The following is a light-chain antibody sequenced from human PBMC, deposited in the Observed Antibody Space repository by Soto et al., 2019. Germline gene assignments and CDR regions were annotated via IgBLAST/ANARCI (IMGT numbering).Light chain of an antibody. CDR3: SSYTSSSTLV. Sequence: QSALTQPASVSGSPGQSITISCTGTSSDVGDYNYVSWYQQHPGKAPKLMIYDVSDRPSGVSNRFSGSKSGNTASLTISGLQDEDEAAYYCSSYTSSSTLVFGGGTKLTV. V-gene: IGLV2-14*03. J-gene: IGLJ3*02. CDR1: SSDVGDYNY. CDR2: DVS.